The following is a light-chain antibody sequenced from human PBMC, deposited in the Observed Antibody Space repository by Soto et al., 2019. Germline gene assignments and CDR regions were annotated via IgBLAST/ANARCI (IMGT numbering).Light chain of an antibody. CDR2: GAS. CDR1: QRVSSNY. V-gene: IGKV3-20*01. CDR3: QQYGDSPPT. J-gene: IGKJ1*01. Sequence: VLTQSPGTLSLSPGERATLSCRASQRVSSNYLAWYQQKPGQAPRLIISGASSRAAGIPDRFSGSGSETDFTLTISRLEPEDFAMYHCQQYGDSPPTFGQGTKVDIK.